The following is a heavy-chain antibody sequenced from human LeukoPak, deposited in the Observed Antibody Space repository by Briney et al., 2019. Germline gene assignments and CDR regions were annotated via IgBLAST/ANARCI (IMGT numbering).Heavy chain of an antibody. Sequence: MPSETLSLTCAVSGGSISSGGYSWSWIRQPPGKGLEWIGYIYHSGSTYYNPSLKSRVTISVDKSKNQFSLKLSSVTAADTAVYYCARVALLGHFDYWGQGTLVTVSS. CDR2: IYHSGST. D-gene: IGHD1-26*01. V-gene: IGHV4-30-2*01. CDR1: GGSISSGGYS. CDR3: ARVALLGHFDY. J-gene: IGHJ4*02.